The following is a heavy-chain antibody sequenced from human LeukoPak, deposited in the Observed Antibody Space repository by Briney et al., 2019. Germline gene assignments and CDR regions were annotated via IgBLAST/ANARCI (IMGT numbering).Heavy chain of an antibody. D-gene: IGHD4-17*01. V-gene: IGHV4-59*01. CDR3: ARGTSGDYVLWFDP. CDR2: IYYSGST. J-gene: IGHJ5*02. CDR1: GGSISSYY. Sequence: SSETLSLTCTVSGGSISSYYWSWIRQPPGKGLEWIGYIYYSGSTNYNPSLKSRVTIPVDTSKNQFSLKLSSVTAADTAVYYCARGTSGDYVLWFDPWGQGTLVTVSS.